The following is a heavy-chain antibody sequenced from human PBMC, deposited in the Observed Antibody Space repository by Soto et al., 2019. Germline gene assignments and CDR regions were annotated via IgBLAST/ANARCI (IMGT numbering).Heavy chain of an antibody. J-gene: IGHJ4*02. D-gene: IGHD1-1*01. Sequence: QITLKESGPTLVEPTETLTLTCSFSGFSLTTHPMGVGWIRQPPGRALEWLAVIYWDDDKRYNPSLRSRLTITKDTSKRQVVLTMTYMEPAETATYYCAHRLGGFTWNDGYLDYWGQGTLVTVSS. V-gene: IGHV2-5*02. CDR1: GFSLTTHPMG. CDR3: AHRLGGFTWNDGYLDY. CDR2: IYWDDDK.